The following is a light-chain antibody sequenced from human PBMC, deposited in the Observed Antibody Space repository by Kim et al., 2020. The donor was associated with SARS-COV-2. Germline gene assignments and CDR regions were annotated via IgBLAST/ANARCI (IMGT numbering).Light chain of an antibody. J-gene: IGKJ2*01. V-gene: IGKV1-39*01. Sequence: SASVGDRVTSSCRASQSISSYLNWYQQKPGKAPKLLIYAASSLQSGVPSRFSGSGSGTDFTLTISSLQPEDFATYYCQQSYSTLYTFGQGTKLEI. CDR2: AAS. CDR3: QQSYSTLYT. CDR1: QSISSY.